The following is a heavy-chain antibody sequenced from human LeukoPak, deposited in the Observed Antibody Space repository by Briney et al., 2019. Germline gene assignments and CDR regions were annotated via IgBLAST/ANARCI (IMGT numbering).Heavy chain of an antibody. J-gene: IGHJ2*01. Sequence: SETLSLTCTVSGGSISSSSYYWGRIRQPPGKGLEWIGGIYYSGSTYYNPSLKSRVTISVDTSKNQFSLKLSSVTAADTAVYYCARVYYSSSYDYWYFDLWGRGTLVTVSS. CDR2: IYYSGST. V-gene: IGHV4-39*07. D-gene: IGHD6-13*01. CDR3: ARVYYSSSYDYWYFDL. CDR1: GGSISSSSYY.